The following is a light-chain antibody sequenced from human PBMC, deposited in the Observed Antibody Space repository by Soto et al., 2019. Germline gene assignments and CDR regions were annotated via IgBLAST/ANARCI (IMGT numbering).Light chain of an antibody. Sequence: EIVMTQSPATLSVSPGERVTLSCRASQSVDSSLAWYQKRPGQAPRLLIYGASTRAPGIPARFSGSGSGTEFTLTISSLQSEDFAVYYCQQYSNWWTFGQGTKVEI. V-gene: IGKV3-15*01. J-gene: IGKJ1*01. CDR3: QQYSNWWT. CDR2: GAS. CDR1: QSVDSS.